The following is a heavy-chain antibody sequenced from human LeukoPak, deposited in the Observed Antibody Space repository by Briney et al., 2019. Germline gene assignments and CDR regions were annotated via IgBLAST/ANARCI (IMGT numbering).Heavy chain of an antibody. Sequence: GGSLRLSCAASGFTFSGYGMHWVCQAPGKGLEWVAFIRYDGSNKYYADSVKGRFTISRDNSRNTLYLQMNSLRADDMAVYFCAKEESHQLLSTWGQGTLVIVSS. CDR3: AKEESHQLLST. CDR2: IRYDGSNK. CDR1: GFTFSGYG. V-gene: IGHV3-30*02. J-gene: IGHJ4*02. D-gene: IGHD2-2*01.